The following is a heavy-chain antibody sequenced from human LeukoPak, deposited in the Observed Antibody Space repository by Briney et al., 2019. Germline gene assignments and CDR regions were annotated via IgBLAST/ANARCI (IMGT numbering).Heavy chain of an antibody. D-gene: IGHD3-22*01. CDR2: INPSGGST. CDR1: GYAFTSYY. Sequence: ASVKVSCKASGYAFTSYYMHWVRQAPGQGLEWMGIINPSGGSTSYAQKFQGRVTMTRDTSTSTVYMELSSLRSEDTAVYYCARDRRYYYDSSGYYRDYYYGMDVWGQGTTVTVSS. V-gene: IGHV1-46*01. CDR3: ARDRRYYYDSSGYYRDYYYGMDV. J-gene: IGHJ6*02.